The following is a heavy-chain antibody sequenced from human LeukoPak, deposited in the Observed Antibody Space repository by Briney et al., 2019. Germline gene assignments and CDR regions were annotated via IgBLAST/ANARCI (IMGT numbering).Heavy chain of an antibody. Sequence: SETLSLTCTVSGGSITTYYWSWIRQPPGKGLEWIGYIYYSGSTYYNPSLKSRVTISRGTSKNQFSLKLSSVTAADTAVYYCARLPDPWGQGTLVTVSS. V-gene: IGHV4-59*12. CDR3: ARLPDP. CDR2: IYYSGST. J-gene: IGHJ5*02. CDR1: GGSITTYY.